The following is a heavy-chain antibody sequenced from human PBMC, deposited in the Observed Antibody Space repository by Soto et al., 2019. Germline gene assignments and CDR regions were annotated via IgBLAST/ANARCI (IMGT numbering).Heavy chain of an antibody. Sequence: QVQLVESGGGVVQPGRSLRLSCAASGFTFSSYGMHWVRQAPGKGLEWVTFIWYDGNNKYEEDSVQGRFTISRGNSKNVLYLQMQSPRAEDTAVYYCARKEGSETSGDPTTAYYGMDVWGQGTTVTVSS. J-gene: IGHJ6*02. CDR1: GFTFSSYG. V-gene: IGHV3-33*01. CDR3: ARKEGSETSGDPTTAYYGMDV. CDR2: IWYDGNNK. D-gene: IGHD2-15*01.